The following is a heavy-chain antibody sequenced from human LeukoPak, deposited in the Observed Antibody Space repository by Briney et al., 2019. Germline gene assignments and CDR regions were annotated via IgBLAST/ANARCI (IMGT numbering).Heavy chain of an antibody. D-gene: IGHD6-13*01. CDR1: GGTFSSYT. J-gene: IGHJ4*02. CDR2: IIPILGIA. CDR3: ARAGVAAAGYDY. Sequence: SVKVSCKAYGGTFSSYTISWVRQAPGQGLEWMGRIIPILGIANYAQKFQGRVTITADKPTSTAYMELSSLRSEDTAVYYCARAGVAAAGYDYWGQGTLVTVSS. V-gene: IGHV1-69*02.